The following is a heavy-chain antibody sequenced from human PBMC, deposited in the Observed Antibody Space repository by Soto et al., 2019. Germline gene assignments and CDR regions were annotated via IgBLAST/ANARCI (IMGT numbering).Heavy chain of an antibody. CDR1: GGSFSGYY. V-gene: IGHV4-34*01. J-gene: IGHJ4*02. CDR2: INHSGST. D-gene: IGHD1-26*01. CDR3: ARGQGFGCPYYIGSYGLTY. Sequence: QVQLQQWGAGLLKPSETLSLTCAVYGGSFSGYYWSWIRQPPGKGLEWIGEINHSGSTNYNPSLKSRVNISVETSKNQFYVQLSSVTDVDTAVYYGARGQGFGCPYYIGSYGLTYWGQGPLVNVSS.